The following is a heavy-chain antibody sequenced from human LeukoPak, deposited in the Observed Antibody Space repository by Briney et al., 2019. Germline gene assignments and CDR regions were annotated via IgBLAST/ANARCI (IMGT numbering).Heavy chain of an antibody. V-gene: IGHV3-30*04. J-gene: IGHJ4*02. D-gene: IGHD5-18*01. CDR1: GFTFSSYA. CDR2: ISYDGGEK. Sequence: GGSLRLSCAASGFTFSSYAMHWVRQAPGKGLEWVAIISYDGGEKYYADSVKGRFTISRDNSKNTLSLQMNSLRPEDTAVYYCAKDHASLDTATVTLFEFDYWGQGTPVTVSS. CDR3: AKDHASLDTATVTLFEFDY.